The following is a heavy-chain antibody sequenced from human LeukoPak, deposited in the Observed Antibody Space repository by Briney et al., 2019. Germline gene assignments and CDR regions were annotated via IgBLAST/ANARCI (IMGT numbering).Heavy chain of an antibody. CDR2: ISSSSSTI. D-gene: IGHD3-22*01. J-gene: IGHJ3*02. V-gene: IGHV3-48*01. Sequence: GGSLRLSCAASGFTFSSYSMNWVRQAPGKGLEWVSYISSSSSTIYYADSVKGRFTISRDNAKNSLYLQMNSLRAEDTAVYYCARDGLYYYDSSGYYYEAFDIWGQGTMVTVSS. CDR1: GFTFSSYS. CDR3: ARDGLYYYDSSGYYYEAFDI.